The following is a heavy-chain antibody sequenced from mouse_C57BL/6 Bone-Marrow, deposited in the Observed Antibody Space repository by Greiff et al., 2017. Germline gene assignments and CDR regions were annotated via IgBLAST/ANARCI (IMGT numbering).Heavy chain of an antibody. CDR2: IYPRDGST. D-gene: IGHD1-1*01. V-gene: IGHV1-85*01. CDR1: GYTFTSYD. J-gene: IGHJ1*01. CDR3: ARLEFDGSSGDWYFDV. Sequence: QVHVKQSGPELVKPGASVKLSCKASGYTFTSYDINWVKQRPGQGLEWIGRIYPRDGSTKYNEKFKGKATLTVDTASSTAYMELHSLTSEDSAVYFGARLEFDGSSGDWYFDVWGPGTTVTVSS.